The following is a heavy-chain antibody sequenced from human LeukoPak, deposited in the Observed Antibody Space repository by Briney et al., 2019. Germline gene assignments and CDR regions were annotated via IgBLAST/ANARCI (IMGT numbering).Heavy chain of an antibody. CDR1: GFTVSSNY. D-gene: IGHD3-16*01. CDR2: IYSGGST. Sequence: GGSLRLSCAASGFTVSSNYMSWVRQAPGKGLEWVSVIYSGGSTYYADSVKGRFTISRDNSKNTLYLQMNSLRAEDTAVYYCAAGLYSDYVWGSYAFDIWGQGTMVTVSS. CDR3: AAGLYSDYVWGSYAFDI. V-gene: IGHV3-53*01. J-gene: IGHJ3*02.